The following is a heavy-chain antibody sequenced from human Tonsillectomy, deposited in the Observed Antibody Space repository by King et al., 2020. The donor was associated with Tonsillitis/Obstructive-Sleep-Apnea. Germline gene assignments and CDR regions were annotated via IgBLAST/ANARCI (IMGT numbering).Heavy chain of an antibody. J-gene: IGHJ6*03. CDR3: ASGYCSGGSCPHYYYMDV. D-gene: IGHD2-15*01. CDR2: IYGGGST. CDR1: GFTVSNDY. Sequence: VQLVVSGGGLIQPGGSLRLSCVVSGFTVSNDYMSWVRQAPGKGLEWVSVIYGGGSTYYADSVKGRFTISRDESKNTVYLQMNSLRVEDAAVYYCASGYCSGGSCPHYYYMDVWGKGTTVTVS. V-gene: IGHV3-53*01.